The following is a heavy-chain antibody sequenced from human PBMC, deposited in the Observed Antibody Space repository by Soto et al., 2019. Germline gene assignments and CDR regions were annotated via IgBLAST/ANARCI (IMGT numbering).Heavy chain of an antibody. J-gene: IGHJ4*02. V-gene: IGHV3-7*03. CDR3: ARWESGDWYLGI. D-gene: IGHD2-21*02. Sequence: EVQLVESGGGLVQPGGSLRLSCAAPGFALSGTWMTWVRQAPGKGLEWVASINPDGTLKYYVDSVKGRFTISRDNADNSLFLQMISLRVEDTAVYYCARWESGDWYLGIWGQGTLVTVSS. CDR1: GFALSGTW. CDR2: INPDGTLK.